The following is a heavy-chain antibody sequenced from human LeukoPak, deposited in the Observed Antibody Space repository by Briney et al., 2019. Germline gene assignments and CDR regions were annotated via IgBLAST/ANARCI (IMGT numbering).Heavy chain of an antibody. CDR3: ARGGIITFGGDLPN. CDR1: GFTFSTYW. CDR2: INSDGSTT. J-gene: IGHJ4*01. Sequence: PGGSLKLSCAASGFTFSTYWMHWVRQALGKGLVWVSRINSDGSTTTYADSVKGRFTISRDNVKNTLYLQMDSLRAEDTAVYYCARGGIITFGGDLPNWGQGTLVTVSS. V-gene: IGHV3-74*01. D-gene: IGHD3-16*01.